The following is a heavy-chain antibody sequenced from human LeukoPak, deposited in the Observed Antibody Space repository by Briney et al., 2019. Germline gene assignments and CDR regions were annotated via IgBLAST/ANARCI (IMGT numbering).Heavy chain of an antibody. J-gene: IGHJ4*02. CDR2: MSPNGGHT. V-gene: IGHV1-8*01. CDR3: AKASARSDYMSDY. D-gene: IGHD4-11*01. CDR1: GYSFTSYD. Sequence: ASVKVSCKTSGYSFTSYDIIWVRQATGQGLEWMGWMSPNGGHTGRAQKFQGRISMTRNISISTAFMELSSLRSDDTAIYYCAKASARSDYMSDYWGQGTLITVSS.